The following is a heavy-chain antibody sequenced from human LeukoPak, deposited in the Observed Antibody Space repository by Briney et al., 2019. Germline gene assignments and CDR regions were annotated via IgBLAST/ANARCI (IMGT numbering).Heavy chain of an antibody. CDR3: ARDSSYYYDSSGYSSFMDY. V-gene: IGHV1-69*13. CDR1: GGTFSSYA. Sequence: ASVKVSCKASGGTFSSYAISWVRQAPGQGLEWMGGIISIFGTANYAQKFQGRVTITADESTSTAYMELSSLRSEDTAVYYCARDSSYYYDSSGYSSFMDYWGQGTLVTVSS. J-gene: IGHJ4*02. CDR2: IISIFGTA. D-gene: IGHD3-22*01.